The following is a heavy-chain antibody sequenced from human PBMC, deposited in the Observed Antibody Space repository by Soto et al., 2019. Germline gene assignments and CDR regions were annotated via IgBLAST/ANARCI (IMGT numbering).Heavy chain of an antibody. CDR3: LRDQRHRNEFAAQ. CDR2: ISQDGAIA. V-gene: IGHV3-74*01. J-gene: IGHJ4*02. D-gene: IGHD1-1*01. CDR1: GFAFGSYW. Sequence: VQLVESGGGLVQPGGSLRLSCAASGFAFGSYWMHWVRQAPGKGLVWVSRISQDGAIATQADSVKGRFTISRDNAKNTLFLQMNSLRADDTAVYYCLRDQRHRNEFAAQWGQGTLVTVSS.